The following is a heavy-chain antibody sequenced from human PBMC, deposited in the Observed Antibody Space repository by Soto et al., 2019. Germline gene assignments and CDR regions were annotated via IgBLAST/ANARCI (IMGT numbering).Heavy chain of an antibody. CDR3: ATPPPLRGYSYGQTGPFDH. V-gene: IGHV3-23*01. CDR2: ISGSGGST. CDR1: GFTFSSYA. J-gene: IGHJ4*02. Sequence: EVQLLESGGGLVQPGGSLRLSCAASGFTFSSYAMSWVRQAPGKGLEWVSAISGSGGSTYYADSVKGRFTISRDNSKNTLYLQMNSLRAEDTAVYYCATPPPLRGYSYGQTGPFDHWGQGTLVTVSS. D-gene: IGHD5-18*01.